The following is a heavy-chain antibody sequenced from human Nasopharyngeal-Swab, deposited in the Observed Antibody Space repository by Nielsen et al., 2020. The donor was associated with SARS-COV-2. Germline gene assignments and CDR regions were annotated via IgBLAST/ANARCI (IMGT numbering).Heavy chain of an antibody. V-gene: IGHV3-33*01. J-gene: IGHJ4*02. D-gene: IGHD6-13*01. CDR1: GLGFSSYG. Sequence: SCGASGLGFSSYGMHWVRQAPGKGLEWVAVIWYDGSNKYYADSVKGRFTISRDNSKNTLYLQMNSLRAEDTAVYYCAREFRRYSSSWPFDYWGQGTLVTVSS. CDR3: AREFRRYSSSWPFDY. CDR2: IWYDGSNK.